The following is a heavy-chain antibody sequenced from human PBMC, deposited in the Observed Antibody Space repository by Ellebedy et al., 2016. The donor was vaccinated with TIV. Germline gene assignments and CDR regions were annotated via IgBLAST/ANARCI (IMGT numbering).Heavy chain of an antibody. CDR3: ASLVLGPDRVSPYCSSTSCAKGDAFDI. V-gene: IGHV1-18*01. J-gene: IGHJ3*02. CDR1: GYTFTSYG. D-gene: IGHD2-2*01. Sequence: ASVKVSCXASGYTFTSYGISWVRQAPGQGLEWMGWISAYNGNTNYAQKLQGRVTMTTDTSTSTAYMELRSLRSDDTAVYYCASLVLGPDRVSPYCSSTSCAKGDAFDIWGQGTMVTVSS. CDR2: ISAYNGNT.